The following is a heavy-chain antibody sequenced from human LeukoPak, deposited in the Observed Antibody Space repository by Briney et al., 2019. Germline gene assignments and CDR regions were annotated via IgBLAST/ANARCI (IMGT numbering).Heavy chain of an antibody. J-gene: IGHJ4*02. Sequence: GGPLRLSCAASGFTFDDYAMHWVRQAPGKGLEWVSLISWDGGSTYYADSVKGRFTISRDNSKNSLYLQMNSLRAEDTALYYCATVISHYASSGYSDYWGQGTLVTVSS. D-gene: IGHD3-22*01. CDR3: ATVISHYASSGYSDY. V-gene: IGHV3-43D*03. CDR2: ISWDGGST. CDR1: GFTFDDYA.